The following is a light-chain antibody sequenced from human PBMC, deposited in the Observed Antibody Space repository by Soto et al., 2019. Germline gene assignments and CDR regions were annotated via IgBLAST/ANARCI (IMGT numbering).Light chain of an antibody. CDR3: QQRSNWPRLP. CDR2: DSS. CDR1: QSVRSY. J-gene: IGKJ4*01. Sequence: EIVLTQSPVTLSLSPGERATLSCRASQSVRSYLAWYQQKPGQAPRLLIYDSSNRATGIPARFSGSGSGTHFPLTISSLEPEDFAVYYCQQRSNWPRLPFGGAPKLQI. V-gene: IGKV3-11*01.